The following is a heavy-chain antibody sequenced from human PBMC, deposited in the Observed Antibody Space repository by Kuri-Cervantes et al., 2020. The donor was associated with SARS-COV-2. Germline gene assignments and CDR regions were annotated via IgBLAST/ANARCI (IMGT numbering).Heavy chain of an antibody. J-gene: IGHJ5*02. CDR3: ARETGEGWFDP. CDR1: GYSISSGYY. Sequence: SETLSLTCTVSGYSISSGYYWGWIRQPAGKGLEWIGYIYTSGSTNYNPSLKSRVTISVDTSKNQFSLKLSSVTAADTAVYYCARETGEGWFDPWGQGTLVTVSS. V-gene: IGHV4-61*09. D-gene: IGHD7-27*01. CDR2: IYTSGST.